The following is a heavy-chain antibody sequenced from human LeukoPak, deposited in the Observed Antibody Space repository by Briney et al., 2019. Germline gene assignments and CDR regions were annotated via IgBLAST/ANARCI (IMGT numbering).Heavy chain of an antibody. CDR2: ISGSGGST. V-gene: IGHV3-23*01. CDR3: ENALYGSGSYYFDY. D-gene: IGHD3-10*01. J-gene: IGHJ4*02. Sequence: GGSLRLSCAASGFTVSSNYMSWVRQAPGKGLELVSGISGSGGSTYYADSVKGRFNIYRENSKKSVYLQMNSLRAEDMAVYYCENALYGSGSYYFDYRGQGTLVTVAS. CDR1: GFTVSSNY.